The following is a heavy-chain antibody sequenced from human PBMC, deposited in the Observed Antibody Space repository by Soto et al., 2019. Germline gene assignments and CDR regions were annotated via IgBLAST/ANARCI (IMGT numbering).Heavy chain of an antibody. D-gene: IGHD3-3*01. Sequence: SETLSLTCAVYGGSFSGYYWSWIRQPPGKGLEWVGEINNSGSTNYNPPSKSRATISVKQSKNQFSLKLSSVTAADTAVYYCARGQETQKYYGYWGQGTLVTVSS. CDR1: GGSFSGYY. CDR2: INNSGST. J-gene: IGHJ4*02. CDR3: ARGQETQKYYGY. V-gene: IGHV4-34*01.